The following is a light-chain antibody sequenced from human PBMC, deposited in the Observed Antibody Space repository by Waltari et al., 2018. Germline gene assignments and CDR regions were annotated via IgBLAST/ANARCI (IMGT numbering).Light chain of an antibody. CDR3: CSFAGSNTWV. CDR1: NSDVGGDDR. CDR2: EDT. Sequence: QSALTQPASVSGSPGQSITISCTGTNSDVGGDDRVSWYQQHPDKAPKVMIYEDTKRPSGVSYRFSGSKSGNTASLTISGLQAEDEADYYCCSFAGSNTWVFGGGTKLTVL. J-gene: IGLJ3*02. V-gene: IGLV2-23*01.